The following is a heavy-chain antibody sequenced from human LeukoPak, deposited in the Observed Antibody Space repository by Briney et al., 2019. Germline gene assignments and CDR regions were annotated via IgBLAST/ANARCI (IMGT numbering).Heavy chain of an antibody. CDR2: IGYSGGST. Sequence: PGGSLGLSCAASRFTVSSYAMSWVRQAPGKGLEWVSAIGYSGGSTYYADSVKGRFTISRDNSKNTLYLQMNSLRAEDTAVYYCAKGGFGELNFDYWGQGTLVTVSS. V-gene: IGHV3-23*01. J-gene: IGHJ4*02. CDR3: AKGGFGELNFDY. D-gene: IGHD3-10*01. CDR1: RFTVSSYA.